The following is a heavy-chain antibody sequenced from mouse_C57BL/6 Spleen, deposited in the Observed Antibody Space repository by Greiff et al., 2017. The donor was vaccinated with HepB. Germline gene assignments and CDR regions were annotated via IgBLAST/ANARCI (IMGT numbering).Heavy chain of an antibody. CDR2: IDPSDSYT. D-gene: IGHD2-1*01. J-gene: IGHJ3*01. V-gene: IGHV1-69*01. CDR1: GYTFTSYW. CDR3: ARAGYGNYLAWFAY. Sequence: QVQLQQPGAELVMPGASVKLSCKDSGYTFTSYWMHWVKQRPGQGLEWIGEIDPSDSYTNYNQKCKGKSTLTVYKSSSTAYMQLSSLTSEDSAVYYCARAGYGNYLAWFAYWGQGTLVTVSA.